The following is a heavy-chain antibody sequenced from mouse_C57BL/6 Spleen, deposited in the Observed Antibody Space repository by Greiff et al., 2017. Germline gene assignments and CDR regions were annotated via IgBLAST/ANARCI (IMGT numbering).Heavy chain of an antibody. D-gene: IGHD1-1*01. J-gene: IGHJ1*03. V-gene: IGHV14-3*01. CDR1: GFNIKNTY. CDR3: AIEVPDYYGSSWYFDV. Sequence: EVQLQQSVAELVRPGASVKLSCTASGFNIKNTYMHWVKQRPEQGLEWIGRIDPANGNTKYAPKFQGKATITADTSSNTAYLQLSRLTSEDTAIYYCAIEVPDYYGSSWYFDVWGTGTTVTVSS. CDR2: IDPANGNT.